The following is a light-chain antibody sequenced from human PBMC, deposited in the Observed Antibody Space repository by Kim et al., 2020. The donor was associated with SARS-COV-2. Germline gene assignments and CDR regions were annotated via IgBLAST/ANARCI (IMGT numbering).Light chain of an antibody. CDR1: QGISSY. J-gene: IGKJ5*01. V-gene: IGKV1-8*01. CDR3: QPNYFYPFT. Sequence: AIRITQSPSSLSASTGDRVTITCRASQGISSYLAWYQQKPGKAPKLLIYAASSLQSGVPSRFSGSGSGTDFTLTISWLQSDDFATYYHQPNYFYPFTFGQGTRLDIK. CDR2: AAS.